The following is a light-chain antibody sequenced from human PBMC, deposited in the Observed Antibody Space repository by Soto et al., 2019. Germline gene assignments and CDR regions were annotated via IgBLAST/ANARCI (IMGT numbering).Light chain of an antibody. Sequence: QSVLTQPPSVSGAPGQRVTISCTGSSSNIGAGYDVHWYQQLPGTAPKLLIYGSTNRPSGVPDRFSGSKSGTSASLAITGLQAEDEADYYCQSYDGTLSGSYVFGSGTKVTVL. V-gene: IGLV1-40*01. CDR3: QSYDGTLSGSYV. CDR1: SSNIGAGYD. J-gene: IGLJ1*01. CDR2: GST.